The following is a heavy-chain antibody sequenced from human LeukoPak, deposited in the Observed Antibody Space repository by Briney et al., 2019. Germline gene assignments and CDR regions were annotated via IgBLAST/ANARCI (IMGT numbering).Heavy chain of an antibody. J-gene: IGHJ5*02. V-gene: IGHV4-59*01. CDR1: GGSISSYY. CDR3: ASVIAAAGILA. Sequence: PSETLSLTCTVSGGSISSYYWSWIRQPPGKGLEWIGYIYYSGSTNYNPSLKSRVTISVDTSENQFSLKLSSVTAADTAVYYCASVIAAAGILAWGQGTLVTVSS. D-gene: IGHD6-13*01. CDR2: IYYSGST.